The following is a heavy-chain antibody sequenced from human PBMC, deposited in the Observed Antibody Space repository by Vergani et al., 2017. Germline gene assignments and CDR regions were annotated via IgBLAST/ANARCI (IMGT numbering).Heavy chain of an antibody. D-gene: IGHD5-24*01. J-gene: IGHJ4*02. CDR1: GFTFSSYG. CDR3: ALPGERLLQSANYFDY. Sequence: QVQLVESGGGVVQPGRSLRLSCAASGFTFSSYGMHWVRQAPGKGLEWVAVMSYDGSNKSYADSVNGRFTISRDTSKNTLYLQMNSLRAEDTAVYYCALPGERLLQSANYFDYWGQGTLVTVSS. V-gene: IGHV3-30*03. CDR2: MSYDGSNK.